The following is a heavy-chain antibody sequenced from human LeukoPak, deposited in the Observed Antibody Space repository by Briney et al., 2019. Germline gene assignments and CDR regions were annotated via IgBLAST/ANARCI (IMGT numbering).Heavy chain of an antibody. J-gene: IGHJ3*02. Sequence: GGSLRLSRAASGFTFSDYYMSWIRQAPGKGLEWVSYISSSSSYTNYADSVKGRFTISRDNAKNSLYLQMNSLRAEDTAVYYCARFGTTHDAFDIWGQGTMVTVS. D-gene: IGHD1-1*01. CDR3: ARFGTTHDAFDI. CDR2: ISSSSSYT. V-gene: IGHV3-11*03. CDR1: GFTFSDYY.